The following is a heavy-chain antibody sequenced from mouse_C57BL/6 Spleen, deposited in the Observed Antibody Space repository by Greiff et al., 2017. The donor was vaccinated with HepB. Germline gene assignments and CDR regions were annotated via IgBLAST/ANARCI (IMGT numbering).Heavy chain of an antibody. Sequence: QVQLQQSGAELVRPGTSVKVSCKASGYAFTNYLIEWVKQRPGQGLEWIGVINPGSGGTNYNEKFKGKATLTADKSSSTAYMQLSSLTSEDSAVYFCARGGYGSSGFAYGGQGTLVTVSA. V-gene: IGHV1-54*01. J-gene: IGHJ3*01. D-gene: IGHD1-1*01. CDR3: ARGGYGSSGFAY. CDR2: INPGSGGT. CDR1: GYAFTNYL.